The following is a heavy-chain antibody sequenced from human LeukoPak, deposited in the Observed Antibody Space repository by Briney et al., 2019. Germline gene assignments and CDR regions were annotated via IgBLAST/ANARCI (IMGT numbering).Heavy chain of an antibody. CDR1: GFTFSSYA. V-gene: IGHV3-23*01. D-gene: IGHD3-22*01. J-gene: IGHJ4*02. Sequence: GGSLRLSCAASGFTFSSYAMSWVRQAPGKGLEWVSAIGGSGDSTYYADPVKGRFTIPRDNSKNTLYLQMNSLRAEDTAVYYCARRGDSSGYYGGPFAYWGQGTLVTVSS. CDR2: IGGSGDST. CDR3: ARRGDSSGYYGGPFAY.